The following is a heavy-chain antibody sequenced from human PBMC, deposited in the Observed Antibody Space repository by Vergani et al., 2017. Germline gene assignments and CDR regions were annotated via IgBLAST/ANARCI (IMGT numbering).Heavy chain of an antibody. CDR2: ISGQNFRT. V-gene: IGHV3-23*01. J-gene: IGHJ4*02. CDR3: AKDGVLRFLEWLSRGGYFDY. CDR1: GFTFTAHG. Sequence: EVQLLESGGGSAQPGESLRLSCVASGFTFTAHGLNWVRQAPGKGLEWVSGISGQNFRTHYADSVKGRFTISRDNSKNTLYLQMNSLRAEDTAVYYCAKDGVLRFLEWLSRGGYFDYWGQGTLVTVSS. D-gene: IGHD3-3*01.